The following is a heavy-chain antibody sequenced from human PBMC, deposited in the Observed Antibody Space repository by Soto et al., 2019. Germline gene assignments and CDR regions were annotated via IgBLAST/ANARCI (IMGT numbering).Heavy chain of an antibody. CDR2: IYYSGST. J-gene: IGHJ4*02. D-gene: IGHD7-27*01. CDR1: GGSISSYY. CDR3: ARRWGRTFDY. V-gene: IGHV4-59*08. Sequence: ASETLCLTCTVSGGSISSYYWSWIRQTTGKGLEWIGYIYYSGSTNYNPSLKSRVTISVDTSKNQFSLKLSSVTAADTAVYYCARRWGRTFDYWGQGTLVTVSS.